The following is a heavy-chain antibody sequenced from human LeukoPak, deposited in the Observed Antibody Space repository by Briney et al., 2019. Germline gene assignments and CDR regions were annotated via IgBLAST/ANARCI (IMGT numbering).Heavy chain of an antibody. Sequence: PGGSLRPSCAASGFTFSSYAMSWVRQAPGKGLEWVSAISGSGGSTYYADSVKGRFTISRDNSKNTPYLQMNSLRAEDTAVYYCAKLYRIDYDILTGYYDYWGQGTLVTVSS. CDR1: GFTFSSYA. V-gene: IGHV3-23*01. CDR3: AKLYRIDYDILTGYYDY. D-gene: IGHD3-9*01. J-gene: IGHJ4*02. CDR2: ISGSGGST.